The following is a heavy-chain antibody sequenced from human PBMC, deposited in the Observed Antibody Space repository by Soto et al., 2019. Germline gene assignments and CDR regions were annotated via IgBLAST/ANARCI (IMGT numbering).Heavy chain of an antibody. CDR1: GYTFTNHG. CDR3: ARRWEASSWYLDY. J-gene: IGHJ4*02. CDR2: ISGNDGNT. Sequence: QVQLVQSGAEVKKPGASVKVSCKASGYTFTNHGISWVRQAPGQGLEWMGWISGNDGNTKYAQKVQGRVTMTIDKSTTTAYMELRSLRSDDTAVYYCARRWEASSWYLDYWGQGTLVTVSS. D-gene: IGHD6-13*01. V-gene: IGHV1-18*01.